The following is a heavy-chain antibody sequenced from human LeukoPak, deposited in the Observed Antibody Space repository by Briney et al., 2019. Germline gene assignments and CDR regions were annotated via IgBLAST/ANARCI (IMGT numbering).Heavy chain of an antibody. Sequence: GGSLRLSCAASGFTFSSYAMSWVRQAPGKGLEWVSYISRSGSTIYYADAVKGRFTISRDNAKNSLYLQMNSLRAEATAVYYCANRGGSSDAFDIWGQGTMVTVSS. CDR2: ISRSGSTI. V-gene: IGHV3-48*04. CDR1: GFTFSSYA. D-gene: IGHD2-2*01. J-gene: IGHJ3*02. CDR3: ANRGGSSDAFDI.